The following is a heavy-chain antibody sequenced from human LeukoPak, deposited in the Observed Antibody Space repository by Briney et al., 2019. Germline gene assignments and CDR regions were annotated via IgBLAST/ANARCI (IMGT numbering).Heavy chain of an antibody. V-gene: IGHV4-39*01. CDR2: IYYSGST. CDR3: ASLIRGRVDC. CDR1: GGSISSRDVY. D-gene: IGHD3-10*01. J-gene: IGHJ4*02. Sequence: PSETLSLTCTVSGGSISSRDVYWGWIRQPPGEGLEWIGSIYYSGSTYYNPSLKSRVTMSVDTSKNQFSLKLSSVTAADTAVYYCASLIRGRVDCWGQGTLVTVSS.